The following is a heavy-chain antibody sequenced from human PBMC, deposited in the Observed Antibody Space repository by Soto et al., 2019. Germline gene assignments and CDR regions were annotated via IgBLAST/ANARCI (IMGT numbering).Heavy chain of an antibody. J-gene: IGHJ4*02. CDR3: ARMYYDFWSGSLGPFDY. CDR1: GFTVSSNY. CDR2: IYSGGST. Sequence: LRLSCAASGFTVSSNYMSWVRQAPGKGLEWVSVIYSGGSTYYADSVKGRFTISRDNSKNTLYLQMNSLRSEDTAVYYCARMYYDFWSGSLGPFDYWGQGTLVTVSS. D-gene: IGHD3-3*01. V-gene: IGHV3-53*05.